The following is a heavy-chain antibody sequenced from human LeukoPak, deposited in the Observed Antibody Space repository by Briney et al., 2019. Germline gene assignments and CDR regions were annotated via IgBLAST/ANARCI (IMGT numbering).Heavy chain of an antibody. Sequence: PGGSLRLSCAASGFTFSSFTMNWVRQAPGKGLEWGSSISTSSSYIYYADSLKGRFTISRDNAKNSLFLQMNSLRAADTAVYYCAREGSSPTFDYWGQGTLVTVSS. CDR1: GFTFSSFT. CDR3: AREGSSPTFDY. V-gene: IGHV3-21*01. CDR2: ISTSSSYI. J-gene: IGHJ4*02. D-gene: IGHD2-2*01.